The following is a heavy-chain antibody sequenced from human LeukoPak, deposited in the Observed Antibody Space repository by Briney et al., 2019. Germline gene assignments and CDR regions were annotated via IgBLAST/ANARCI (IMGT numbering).Heavy chain of an antibody. CDR3: AKDFSWSPQIDY. CDR1: GFTFSSYA. D-gene: IGHD1-26*01. V-gene: IGHV3-30-3*01. J-gene: IGHJ4*02. Sequence: GGSLRLSCAASGFTFSSYAMHWVRQAPGKGLEWVAVISYDGSNKYYAGSVKGRFTISRDNSKNTLYLQMNSLRAEDTAVFYCAKDFSWSPQIDYWGQGTRVTVSS. CDR2: ISYDGSNK.